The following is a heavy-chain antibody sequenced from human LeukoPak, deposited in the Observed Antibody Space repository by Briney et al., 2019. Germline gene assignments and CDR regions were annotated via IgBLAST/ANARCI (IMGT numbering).Heavy chain of an antibody. V-gene: IGHV1-24*01. CDR1: GGTFSSYA. J-gene: IGHJ5*02. Sequence: ASVKVSCKASGGTFSSYAISWVRQAPGQGLEWMGGFDPEDGETIYAQKFQGRVTMTEDTSTDTAYMELSSLRSEDTAVYYCATEIRVFGELSRPRWFDPWGQGTLVTVSS. CDR3: ATEIRVFGELSRPRWFDP. D-gene: IGHD3-10*02. CDR2: FDPEDGET.